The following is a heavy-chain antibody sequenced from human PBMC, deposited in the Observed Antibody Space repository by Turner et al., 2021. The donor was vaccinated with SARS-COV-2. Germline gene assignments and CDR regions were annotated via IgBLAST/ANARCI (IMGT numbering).Heavy chain of an antibody. CDR3: ARHWEVAAAAYLARFDP. Sequence: QLQLQESGPGLVKPSETLSLTCTVSGHSLSSSSYYWGWIRQPPVKGLEWIGSIYYSGSTYYNPSLKSRVTISVDTSKNQFSLKLTSVTAADTAVYFCARHWEVAAAAYLARFDPWGQGTLVTVSS. D-gene: IGHD6-13*01. J-gene: IGHJ5*02. CDR1: GHSLSSSSYY. V-gene: IGHV4-39*01. CDR2: IYYSGST.